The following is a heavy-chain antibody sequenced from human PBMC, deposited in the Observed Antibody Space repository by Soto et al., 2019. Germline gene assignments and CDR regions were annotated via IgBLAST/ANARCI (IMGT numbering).Heavy chain of an antibody. Sequence: SETLSLTCTVSVGSISSSRSYWGWIRQPPGKGLEWIGSIYYSGSTYYNPSLKSRVTISVDTSKNQFSLKLSSVTAADTAVYYCARSTHYGQNPSASDYWGQGTLVNVSS. D-gene: IGHD3-10*01. V-gene: IGHV4-39*01. CDR3: ARSTHYGQNPSASDY. CDR1: VGSISSSRSY. CDR2: IYYSGST. J-gene: IGHJ4*02.